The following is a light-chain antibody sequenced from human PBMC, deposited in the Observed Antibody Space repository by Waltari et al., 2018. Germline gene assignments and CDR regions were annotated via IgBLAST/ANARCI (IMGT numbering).Light chain of an antibody. CDR3: QAWDSTVV. J-gene: IGLJ2*01. V-gene: IGLV3-1*01. CDR1: QSISSY. Sequence: PSSLSASVGDRVTITCRASQSISSYLNWYQQKPGQSPVLVIYQDTKRASGIPDRVSGSKSGNTATLTISGTQAMDEADYYCQAWDSTVVFGGGTKLTVL. CDR2: QDT.